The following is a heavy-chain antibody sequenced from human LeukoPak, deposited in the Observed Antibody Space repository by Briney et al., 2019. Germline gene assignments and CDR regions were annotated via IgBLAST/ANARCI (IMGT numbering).Heavy chain of an antibody. V-gene: IGHV4-38-2*02. Sequence: PSETLSLTCAVSGNSISSVYYWGWIRQPPGQGLEWIGSIYHSGSIYYNPSLKSRATISVDTSKNQFSLNLGSVTAADTAMYYCARDLSSVVPTTMGVFDFWGQGTLVTVSS. J-gene: IGHJ4*02. CDR2: IYHSGSI. CDR3: ARDLSSVVPTTMGVFDF. CDR1: GNSISSVYY. D-gene: IGHD2-2*01.